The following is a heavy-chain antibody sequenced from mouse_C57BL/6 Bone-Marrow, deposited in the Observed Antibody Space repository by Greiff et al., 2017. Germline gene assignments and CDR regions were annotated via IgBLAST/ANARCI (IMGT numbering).Heavy chain of an antibody. Sequence: VQLKQPGAQLVKPGASVKMSCKASGYTFTSYWITWVKQRPGQGLEWIGDIYPGSGSTNYNEKFKSKATLTVDTSSSTAYMQLSSLTSEDSAVYYCARNSNQGAMDYWGQGTSVTVSS. CDR1: GYTFTSYW. CDR3: ARNSNQGAMDY. J-gene: IGHJ4*01. CDR2: IYPGSGST. V-gene: IGHV1-55*01. D-gene: IGHD2-5*01.